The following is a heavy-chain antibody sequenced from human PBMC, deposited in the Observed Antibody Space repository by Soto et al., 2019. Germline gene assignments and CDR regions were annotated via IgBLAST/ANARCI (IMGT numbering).Heavy chain of an antibody. J-gene: IGHJ5*02. D-gene: IGHD5-12*01. CDR2: IWYDGSSK. CDR3: AKDSNHWMATIGWFDP. Sequence: GGSLRLSCAASGFTFTAYGMHWIRQAPGKGLEWVALIWYDGSSKYYADSVKGRFTISRDNSKNTLDLQMNNLRAEDTAVYYCAKDSNHWMATIGWFDPWGQGTRVTVSS. CDR1: GFTFTAYG. V-gene: IGHV3-33*03.